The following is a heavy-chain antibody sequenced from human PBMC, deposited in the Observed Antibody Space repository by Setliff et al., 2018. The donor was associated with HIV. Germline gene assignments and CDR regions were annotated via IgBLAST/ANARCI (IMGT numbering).Heavy chain of an antibody. CDR1: GFTFSSYA. J-gene: IGHJ4*02. CDR3: AKNGGTMVRGAIEPLYY. CDR2: IYSGGSST. Sequence: PGGSLRLSCAASGFTFSSYAMSWVRQAPGKGLEWVSVIYSGGSSTYYADSVKGRFTISRDNSKNTLYLQMNSLRAEDTAVYYCAKNGGTMVRGAIEPLYYWGQGTLVTVSS. D-gene: IGHD3-10*01. V-gene: IGHV3-23*03.